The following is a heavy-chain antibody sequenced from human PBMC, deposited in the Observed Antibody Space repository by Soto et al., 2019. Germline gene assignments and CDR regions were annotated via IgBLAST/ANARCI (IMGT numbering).Heavy chain of an antibody. CDR1: GFTFSSCA. V-gene: IGHV3-23*01. J-gene: IGHJ6*02. D-gene: IGHD6-13*01. CDR3: AKPHSYTSSWYWYYYYYGMDV. Sequence: GGSLRLSCAASGFTFSSCAIGVVRQAPGKGLEWVSAISGSGGSTYYADSVKGRFTISRDNSKNTLYLQMNSLRAEDTAVYYCAKPHSYTSSWYWYYYYYGMDVWGQGTTVTVSS. CDR2: ISGSGGST.